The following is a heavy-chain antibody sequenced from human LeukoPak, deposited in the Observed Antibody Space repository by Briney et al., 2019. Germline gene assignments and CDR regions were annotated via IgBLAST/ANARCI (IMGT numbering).Heavy chain of an antibody. Sequence: SVKVSCKASGGTFSSYAISWVRQAPGQGLEWMGGIIPIFGTANYAQKFQGRVTITADKSTSTAYMELSSLRSEDTAVYYCATVGGGGIRKERLNDAFDIWGQGTMVTVSS. D-gene: IGHD5-12*01. CDR3: ATVGGGGIRKERLNDAFDI. J-gene: IGHJ3*02. CDR1: GGTFSSYA. V-gene: IGHV1-69*06. CDR2: IIPIFGTA.